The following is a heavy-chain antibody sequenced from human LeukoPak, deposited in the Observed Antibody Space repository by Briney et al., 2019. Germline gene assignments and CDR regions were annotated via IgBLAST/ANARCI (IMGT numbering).Heavy chain of an antibody. CDR2: IYYSGST. Sequence: KPSETLSLTCTVSGGSISSSSYYWGWIRQPPGKGLEWIGSIYYSGSTYYNPSLKSRVTISVDTSKNQFSLKLSSVTAADTAVYYCARDWPLGGLDPWGQGTLVTVSS. CDR3: ARDWPLGGLDP. V-gene: IGHV4-39*07. J-gene: IGHJ5*02. D-gene: IGHD3-16*01. CDR1: GGSISSSSYY.